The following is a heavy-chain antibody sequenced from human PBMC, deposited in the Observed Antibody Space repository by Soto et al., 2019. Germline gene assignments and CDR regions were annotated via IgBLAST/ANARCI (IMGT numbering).Heavy chain of an antibody. D-gene: IGHD4-17*01. CDR2: IIPMFATT. CDR3: ARGPQDSGDYVFDS. J-gene: IGHJ4*02. Sequence: QVQLVQSGAEVKKPGSSVKVSCKASGGTFSSSTISWVRQAPGRGLEWMGGIIPMFATTNFAQRFQGRVTITADESTRTAYMQLTSLRSEDTAVYYCARGPQDSGDYVFDSWGQGTLVTVSS. V-gene: IGHV1-69*12. CDR1: GGTFSSST.